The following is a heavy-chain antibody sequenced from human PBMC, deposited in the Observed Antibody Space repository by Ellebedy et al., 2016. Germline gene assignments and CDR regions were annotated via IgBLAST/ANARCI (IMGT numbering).Heavy chain of an antibody. CDR2: IIPIFGTA. CDR1: GGTFSSYA. D-gene: IGHD6-19*01. J-gene: IGHJ6*02. Sequence: SVKVSXXASGGTFSSYAISWVRQAPGQGLEWMGGIIPIFGTANYAQKFQGRVTITADESTSTAYMELSSLRSEDTAVYYCARGSRYSSGPWYYYGMDVWGQGTTVTVSS. V-gene: IGHV1-69*13. CDR3: ARGSRYSSGPWYYYGMDV.